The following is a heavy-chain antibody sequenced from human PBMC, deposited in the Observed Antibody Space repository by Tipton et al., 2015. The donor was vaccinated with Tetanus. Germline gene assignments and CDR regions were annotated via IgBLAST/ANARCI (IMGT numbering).Heavy chain of an antibody. Sequence: QLVQSGAEVKKPGASVKVSCKASGYTFTSYDINWVRQATGQGLEWMGWMNPNSGNTGYAQKFQGRVTMTRNTSISTAYMELSSLRSEDTAVYYCARGPQYYYDSSGYSKSDYWGQGTLVTVSS. CDR2: MNPNSGNT. CDR3: ARGPQYYYDSSGYSKSDY. J-gene: IGHJ4*02. CDR1: GYTFTSYD. D-gene: IGHD3-22*01. V-gene: IGHV1-8*01.